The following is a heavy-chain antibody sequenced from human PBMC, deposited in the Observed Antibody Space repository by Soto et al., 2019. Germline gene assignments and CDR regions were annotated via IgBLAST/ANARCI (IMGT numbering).Heavy chain of an antibody. CDR2: INHSGST. CDR1: GGSFSGYY. CDR3: ARGYDYIWGSYRRNYYYYYMDV. J-gene: IGHJ6*03. D-gene: IGHD3-16*02. Sequence: SETLSLTCAVYGGSFSGYYWSWIRQPPGKGLEWIGEINHSGSTNYNPSLKSRVTISVDTSKNQFSLKLSSVTAADTAVYYCARGYDYIWGSYRRNYYYYYMDVWGKGTTVTVSS. V-gene: IGHV4-34*01.